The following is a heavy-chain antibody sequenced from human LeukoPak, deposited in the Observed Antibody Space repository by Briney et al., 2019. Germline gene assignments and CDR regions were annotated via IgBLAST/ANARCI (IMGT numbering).Heavy chain of an antibody. CDR1: GFTFSNYA. CDR2: IYSGGST. V-gene: IGHV3-53*01. Sequence: TGGPLRLSCAASGFTFSNYAMSWVRQAPGKGLEWVSVIYSGGSTYYADSVKGRFTISRDNSKNTLYLQMNSLRAEDTAVYYCARDGVYYDILTGPGAYGMDVWGQGTTVTVSS. D-gene: IGHD3-9*01. J-gene: IGHJ6*02. CDR3: ARDGVYYDILTGPGAYGMDV.